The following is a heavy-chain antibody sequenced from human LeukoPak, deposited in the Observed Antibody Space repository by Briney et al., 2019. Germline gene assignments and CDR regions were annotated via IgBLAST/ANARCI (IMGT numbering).Heavy chain of an antibody. CDR1: GFSLSTSGMC. D-gene: IGHD3-22*01. J-gene: IGHJ3*02. CDR3: ARTGNSSGYYYGGHDAFDI. V-gene: IGHV2-70*11. Sequence: SGPTLVNPTQTLTLTCTFSGFSLSTSGMCVSWIRQPPGKALEWLARIDWDDDKYYSTSLKTRLTISKDTSKNQVVLTMTNMDPVDTATYYCARTGNSSGYYYGGHDAFDIWGQGTMVTVSS. CDR2: IDWDDDK.